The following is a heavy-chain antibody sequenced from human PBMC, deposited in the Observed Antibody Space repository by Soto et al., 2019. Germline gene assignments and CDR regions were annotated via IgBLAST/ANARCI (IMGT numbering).Heavy chain of an antibody. CDR1: GYTFTSYA. Sequence: ASVKVSCKASGYTFTSYAMHWVRQAPGQRLEWMGWINAGNGNTKYSQKFQGRVTITRDTSASTAYMELSSLRSEDTAVYYCARGGVVVPAARLAWLDPWGQGTLVTVSS. D-gene: IGHD2-2*01. J-gene: IGHJ5*02. V-gene: IGHV1-3*01. CDR2: INAGNGNT. CDR3: ARGGVVVPAARLAWLDP.